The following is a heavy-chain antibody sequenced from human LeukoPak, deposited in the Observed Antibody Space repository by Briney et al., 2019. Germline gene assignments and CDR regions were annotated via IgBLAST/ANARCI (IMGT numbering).Heavy chain of an antibody. CDR3: ARASRDTYYDILTGYHVDY. V-gene: IGHV4-4*07. CDR1: GGSISSYY. Sequence: PSETLSLTCTVSGGSISSYYWSWIRQPAGKGLEWIGRIYTSGSTNYNPSLKSRVTMSVDTSKNQFSLKLSSVTAADTAVYYCARASRDTYYDILTGYHVDYWGQGTLVTVSS. CDR2: IYTSGST. D-gene: IGHD3-9*01. J-gene: IGHJ4*02.